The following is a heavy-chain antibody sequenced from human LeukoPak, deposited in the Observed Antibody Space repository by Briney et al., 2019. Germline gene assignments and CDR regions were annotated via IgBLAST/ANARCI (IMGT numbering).Heavy chain of an antibody. Sequence: GGSLRLSCAASGFTVSSNYMSWVRQAPGKGLEWVSVIYSGGSTYYADSVKGRLTISRDNSKNTLYLQMNSLRAEDTAVYYCARYSSGNFDYCGQGTLVTVSS. CDR1: GFTVSSNY. V-gene: IGHV3-53*01. CDR2: IYSGGST. J-gene: IGHJ4*02. D-gene: IGHD3-22*01. CDR3: ARYSSGNFDY.